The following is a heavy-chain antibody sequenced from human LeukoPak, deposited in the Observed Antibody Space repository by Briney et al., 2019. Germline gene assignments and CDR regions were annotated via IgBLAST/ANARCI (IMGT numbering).Heavy chain of an antibody. CDR2: IYYSGST. J-gene: IGHJ4*02. Sequence: SETLSLTCTVSGGSISSSSYYWGWIRQPPGKGLEWIGSIYYSGSTYYNPSLKSRVTISVDTSKNQFSLKLSSVTAADTAVYYCAREGDGYNPYFDYWGQRTLVTVSS. V-gene: IGHV4-39*07. CDR1: GGSISSSSYY. CDR3: AREGDGYNPYFDY. D-gene: IGHD5-24*01.